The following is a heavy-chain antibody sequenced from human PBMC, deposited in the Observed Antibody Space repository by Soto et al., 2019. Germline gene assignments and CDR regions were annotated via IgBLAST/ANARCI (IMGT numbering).Heavy chain of an antibody. D-gene: IGHD6-13*01. CDR1: GDSISSGGYY. J-gene: IGHJ4*01. V-gene: IGHV4-31*03. Sequence: PSETLSITCTVSGDSISSGGYYWSWIRQHPGKGLEWIGHIYYSGSTYYNPSLKSRFTISADTSQNQFSLELRSVTAADTAMYYCARATQAAGNRYWGHGPLVTVSS. CDR2: IYYSGST. CDR3: ARATQAAGNRY.